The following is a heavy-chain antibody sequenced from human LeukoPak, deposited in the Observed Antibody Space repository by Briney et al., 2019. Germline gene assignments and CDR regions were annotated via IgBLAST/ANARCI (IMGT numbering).Heavy chain of an antibody. CDR3: AKEEYYYGSGSYYNEFGMDV. D-gene: IGHD3-10*01. CDR2: ISYDGSNK. CDR1: GFSLSNYG. V-gene: IGHV3-30*18. J-gene: IGHJ6*02. Sequence: RGSLRLSCAASGFSLSNYGMHWVRQAPGKGPEWVAVISYDGSNKYHADSVKGRFTISRDNSQNTLYLQMNSLRAEDTAVYFCAKEEYYYGSGSYYNEFGMDVWGQGTTVTVSS.